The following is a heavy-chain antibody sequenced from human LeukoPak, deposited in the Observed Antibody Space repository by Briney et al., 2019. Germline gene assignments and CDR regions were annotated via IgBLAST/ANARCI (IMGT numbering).Heavy chain of an antibody. CDR3: ARSGSNGDDY. V-gene: IGHV3-7*01. CDR2: IKQEGSDK. D-gene: IGHD5-24*01. J-gene: IGHJ4*02. Sequence: PGGSLRLSCAASGFTFSSYSMNWVRQAPGKGLEWVANIKQEGSDKNYVGSVRGRFTISRDNAKNLLYLLMHSLRVEDTAVYYCARSGSNGDDYWGQGTLVTVSS. CDR1: GFTFSSYS.